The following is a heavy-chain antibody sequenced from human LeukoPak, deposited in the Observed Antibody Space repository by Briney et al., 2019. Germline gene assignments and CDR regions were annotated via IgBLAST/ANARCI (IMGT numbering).Heavy chain of an antibody. J-gene: IGHJ4*02. V-gene: IGHV4-39*07. CDR2: IIDTGST. CDR1: GGSISSSSYY. CDR3: ARGLASGYPPIPFDY. Sequence: SETLSLACTVSGGSISSSSYYWTWIRQPPGKGLEWIGEIIDTGSTKYNSSLKSRVTISVDTSKNEFSLNLTSVTAADTAIYYCARGLASGYPPIPFDYWGQGTLVTVSS. D-gene: IGHD3-3*01.